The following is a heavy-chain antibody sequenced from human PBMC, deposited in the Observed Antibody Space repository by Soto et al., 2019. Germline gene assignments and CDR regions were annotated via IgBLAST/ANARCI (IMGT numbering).Heavy chain of an antibody. CDR3: ASLGLVRGYAYAFDI. V-gene: IGHV4-39*01. CDR1: GGSISSSSYY. J-gene: IGHJ3*02. CDR2: IYYSGST. D-gene: IGHD3-10*01. Sequence: SETLSLTCTVSGGSISSSSYYWGWIRQPPGKGLEWIGSIYYSGSTYYNPSLKSRVTISVDTSKNQFSLKLSSVTAADTAVYYCASLGLVRGYAYAFDIWGQGTMVTVSS.